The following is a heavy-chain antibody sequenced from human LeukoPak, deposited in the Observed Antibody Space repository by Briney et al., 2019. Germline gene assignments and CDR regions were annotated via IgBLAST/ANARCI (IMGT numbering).Heavy chain of an antibody. Sequence: GGSLRLSCAASGFTFSAYSVNWVRQAPGKGLEWLSFISSSSSYIYYADSVKGRFTISRDNPQNSLYLQMSSLRAEDTAVYYCARAWRGSYVFDYWGQGTLVTVSS. CDR1: GFTFSAYS. CDR3: ARAWRGSYVFDY. J-gene: IGHJ4*02. CDR2: ISSSSSYI. V-gene: IGHV3-21*01. D-gene: IGHD3-3*01.